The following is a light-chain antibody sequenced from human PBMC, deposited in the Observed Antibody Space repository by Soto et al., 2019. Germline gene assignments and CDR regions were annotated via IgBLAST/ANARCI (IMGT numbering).Light chain of an antibody. V-gene: IGKV3-20*01. CDR1: PCVSSSY. CDR2: GAS. Sequence: EFVLPQPPGTLSLSPGERATLSCRASPCVSSSYLAWYQQIPGHAPGLLIYGASSMATGIPDRFSGSGSGTVFSLTTSSLEPEDCAVYYWQQYCSSPLWTFGQGTKVDIK. CDR3: QQYCSSPLWT. J-gene: IGKJ1*01.